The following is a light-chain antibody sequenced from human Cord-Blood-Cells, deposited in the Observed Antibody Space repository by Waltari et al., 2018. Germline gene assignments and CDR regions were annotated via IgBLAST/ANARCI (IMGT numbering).Light chain of an antibody. Sequence: QSALTQPASVSGSPGQSITIPCTGTSSDAGSDNLVSWYQQHPGKAPKLMIYEGSKRPSGVSNRFSGSKSGNTASLTISGLQAEDEADYYCCSYAGSSTLVFGGGTKLTVL. CDR3: CSYAGSSTLV. CDR1: SSDAGSDNL. J-gene: IGLJ2*01. V-gene: IGLV2-23*01. CDR2: EGS.